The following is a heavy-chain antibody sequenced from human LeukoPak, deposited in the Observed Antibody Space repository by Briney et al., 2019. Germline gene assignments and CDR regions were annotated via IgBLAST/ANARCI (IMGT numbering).Heavy chain of an antibody. CDR2: INPNSGGT. D-gene: IGHD6-13*01. CDR3: AREQQLVLGFDY. CDR1: GYTFTGYY. J-gene: IGHJ4*02. Sequence: ASVKVSCKASGYTFTGYYMHCVRQAPGQGLEWMGWINPNSGGTNYAQKFQGRVTITADESTSTAYMELSSLRSEDTAVYYCAREQQLVLGFDYWGQGTLVTVSS. V-gene: IGHV1-2*02.